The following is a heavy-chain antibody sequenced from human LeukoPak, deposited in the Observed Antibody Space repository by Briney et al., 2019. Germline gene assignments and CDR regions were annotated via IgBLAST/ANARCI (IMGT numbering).Heavy chain of an antibody. V-gene: IGHV4-31*03. D-gene: IGHD3-22*01. CDR1: GGSISSGGYY. CDR2: IYYSGST. CDR3: ARDAYYYDSSGYYSGWFDP. Sequence: SQTLSLTCTVSGGSISSGGYYWSWIRQHPGKGLEWIGYIYYSGSTYHNPSLKSRVTISVDTSKNQFSLKLSSVTAADTAVYYCARDAYYYDSSGYYSGWFDPWGQGTLVTVSS. J-gene: IGHJ5*02.